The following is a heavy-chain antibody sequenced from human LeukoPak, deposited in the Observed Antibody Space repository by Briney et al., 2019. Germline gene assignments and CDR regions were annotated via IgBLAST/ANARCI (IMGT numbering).Heavy chain of an antibody. CDR3: ARDQSGLAAAGTESSDY. CDR2: INPGGGST. Sequence: ASVKVSCKASGYTFTSYYMHWVRQAPGQGLELMGIINPGGGSTSYAQKFQGRVTMTRDMSTSTVYIELSSLRSEDTPVYYCARDQSGLAAAGTESSDYWGQGTLVTVSS. J-gene: IGHJ4*02. D-gene: IGHD6-13*01. V-gene: IGHV1-46*01. CDR1: GYTFTSYY.